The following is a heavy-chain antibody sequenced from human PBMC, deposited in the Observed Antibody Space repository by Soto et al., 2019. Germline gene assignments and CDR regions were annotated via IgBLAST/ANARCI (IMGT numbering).Heavy chain of an antibody. Sequence: QVQLVQSGAEVKKPGSSVKVSCKASGGTFSSYAISWVRQSPGQGLEWMGGIIPIFGTANYAQKFQGRVTLTDDEARPSGNMELSSLTRYGNTAYYSTCRYFDWVQYGYYFDYWGQGTLVTVAS. CDR3: TCRYFDWVQYGYYFDY. J-gene: IGHJ4*02. CDR1: GGTFSSYA. D-gene: IGHD3-9*01. CDR2: IIPIFGTA. V-gene: IGHV1-69*12.